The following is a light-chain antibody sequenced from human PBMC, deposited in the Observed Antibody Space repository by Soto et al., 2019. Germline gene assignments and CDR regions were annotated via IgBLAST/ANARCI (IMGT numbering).Light chain of an antibody. CDR3: MQALQTPPT. J-gene: IGKJ1*01. CDR1: QSLLHSNGYNY. CDR2: WGS. V-gene: IGKV2-28*01. Sequence: DIVLTQSPLSLPVTPGEPASISCRSSQSLLHSNGYNYLDWYLQKPGQSPQLLIFWGSNRASGVPDRFSGSGSGTDFTLKISRVEAEDVGVYYCMQALQTPPTFGQGTKVEIK.